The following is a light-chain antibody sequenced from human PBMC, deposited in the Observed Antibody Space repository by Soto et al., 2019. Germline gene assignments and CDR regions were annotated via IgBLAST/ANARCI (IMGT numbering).Light chain of an antibody. V-gene: IGKV1-5*01. CDR1: QSISIW. CDR2: DAS. CDR3: QQYNSYRT. Sequence: IQMTQSPSSLSASVGDRVTITCRARQSISIWLAWYQQKPGKAPKLLIYDASISESGVPSRFSGSGSGTEFTLTISSLQPDDFATYYCQQYNSYRTFGQGTKVDIK. J-gene: IGKJ1*01.